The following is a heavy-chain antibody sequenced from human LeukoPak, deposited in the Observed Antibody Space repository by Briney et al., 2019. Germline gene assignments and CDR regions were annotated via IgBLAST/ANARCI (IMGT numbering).Heavy chain of an antibody. J-gene: IGHJ4*02. V-gene: IGHV3-9*01. CDR3: AKDLFSTGTTPHGFDY. D-gene: IGHD1-7*01. Sequence: PGGSLRVSCAASGFTFDDYAMHWVRQAPGKGLEWVSGISWNSGSIGYADSVKGRFTISRDNAKNSLYLQMNSLRAEDTALYYCAKDLFSTGTTPHGFDYWGQGTLVTVSS. CDR2: ISWNSGSI. CDR1: GFTFDDYA.